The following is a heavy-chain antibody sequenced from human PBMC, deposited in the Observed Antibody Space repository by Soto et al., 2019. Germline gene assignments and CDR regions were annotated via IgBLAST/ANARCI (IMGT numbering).Heavy chain of an antibody. CDR3: ARPSYFWSGYYTNYYYYGMDV. D-gene: IGHD3-3*01. CDR1: GYTFTGYY. Sequence: ASVKVSCKASGYTFTGYYMHWVRQAPGQGLEWMGWINPNSGGTNYAQKFQGRVTMTRDTSISTAYMELSSLRSEDTAVYYCARPSYFWSGYYTNYYYYGMDVWGQGTTVTVSS. CDR2: INPNSGGT. V-gene: IGHV1-2*02. J-gene: IGHJ6*02.